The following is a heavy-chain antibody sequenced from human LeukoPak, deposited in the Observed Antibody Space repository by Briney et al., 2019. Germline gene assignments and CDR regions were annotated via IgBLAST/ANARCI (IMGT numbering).Heavy chain of an antibody. V-gene: IGHV3-21*01. CDR2: ISTSSSYI. CDR1: GFTFSSYS. J-gene: IGHJ3*02. CDR3: ARDPSNDAFDI. Sequence: PGGSLRLSCGVSGFTFSSYSMNWVRQAPGKGLEWVSFISTSSSYIYYADSVKGRFTISRDNAMNSLYLQINSLRAEDTAVYYCARDPSNDAFDIWGQGTVVTVSS. D-gene: IGHD6-6*01.